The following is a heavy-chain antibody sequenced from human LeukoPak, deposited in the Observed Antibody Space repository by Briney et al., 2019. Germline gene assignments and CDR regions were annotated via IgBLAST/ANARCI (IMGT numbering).Heavy chain of an antibody. J-gene: IGHJ4*02. V-gene: IGHV3-21*01. CDR1: GFTFSSYS. Sequence: AGGSLRLSCAASGFTFSSYSMNWARQAPGKGLEWVSSISSSSSYIYYADSVKGRFTISRDNAKNSLYLQMNSLRAEDTAVYYCARDRLNYDSSGYYFYWGQGTLVTVSS. CDR3: ARDRLNYDSSGYYFY. CDR2: ISSSSSYI. D-gene: IGHD3-22*01.